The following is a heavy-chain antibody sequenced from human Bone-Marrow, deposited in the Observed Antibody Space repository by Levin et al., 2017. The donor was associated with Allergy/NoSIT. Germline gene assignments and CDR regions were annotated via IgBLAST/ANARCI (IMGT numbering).Heavy chain of an antibody. CDR3: ARAQYYYGSGTYYSYWFDP. J-gene: IGHJ5*02. V-gene: IGHV5-10-1*01. D-gene: IGHD3-10*01. Sequence: GESLKISCKGSGYSFTSYWISWVRQMPGKGLEWMGRIDPSDSYTNYSPSFQGHVTISADKSISTAYLQWSSLKASDTAMYYCARAQYYYGSGTYYSYWFDPWGQGTLVTVSS. CDR2: IDPSDSYT. CDR1: GYSFTSYW.